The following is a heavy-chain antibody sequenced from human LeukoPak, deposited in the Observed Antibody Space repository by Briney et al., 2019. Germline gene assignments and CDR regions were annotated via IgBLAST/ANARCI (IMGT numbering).Heavy chain of an antibody. CDR3: ARDSYGLDY. CDR1: GFILSNYA. CDR2: ISYDGINK. D-gene: IGHD5-18*01. V-gene: IGHV3-30-3*01. Sequence: PGGSLTLSCAASGFILSNYAMHWVRQAPGKGLEWVAVISYDGINKYYADSVKGRFTISRDNSKNTLYLQMNSLRGEDTAVYYCARDSYGLDYWGQGTLVTVSS. J-gene: IGHJ4*02.